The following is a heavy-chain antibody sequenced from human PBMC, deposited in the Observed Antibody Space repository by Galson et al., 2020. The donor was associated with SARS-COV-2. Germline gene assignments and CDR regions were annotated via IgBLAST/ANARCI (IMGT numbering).Heavy chain of an antibody. CDR1: GYTFTSYY. CDR3: ARSSITMIVVEPTPTDYGMDV. J-gene: IGHJ6*02. V-gene: IGHV1-46*03. D-gene: IGHD3-22*01. Sequence: ASVKVSCKASGYTFTSYYMHCVRQAPGQGLEWMGIIIHSGGSTSYAQKFQGRVTMTRDTSTSTVYMELSSLRSEDTAVYYCARSSITMIVVEPTPTDYGMDVWGQGTTVTVSS. CDR2: IIHSGGST.